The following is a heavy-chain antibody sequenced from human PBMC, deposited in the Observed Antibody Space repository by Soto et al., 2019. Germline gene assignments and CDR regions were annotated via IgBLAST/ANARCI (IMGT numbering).Heavy chain of an antibody. Sequence: GSLRLSCAASGFTFSSYWMHWVRQAPGKGLVWVSRINSDGSSTSYADSVKGRFTISRDNAKNTLYLQMNSLRAEDTAVYYCARARRFLEWLPAPVDYWGQGTLVTVSS. J-gene: IGHJ4*02. CDR2: INSDGSST. CDR3: ARARRFLEWLPAPVDY. V-gene: IGHV3-74*01. D-gene: IGHD3-3*01. CDR1: GFTFSSYW.